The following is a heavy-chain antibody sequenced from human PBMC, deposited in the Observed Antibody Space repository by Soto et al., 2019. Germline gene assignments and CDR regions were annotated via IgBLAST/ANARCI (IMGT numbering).Heavy chain of an antibody. CDR2: ISYDGSNK. D-gene: IGHD2-2*01. J-gene: IGHJ5*02. Sequence: QVQLVESGGGVVQPGRSLRLSCAASGFTFSSYGMHWVRQAPGKGLEWVAVISYDGSNKYYADSVKGRFTISRDNSKNTLYLQMNSARAEDTAVYYCAKDQCVSTSCSPFGWFAPWGQGTLVTVSS. CDR3: AKDQCVSTSCSPFGWFAP. V-gene: IGHV3-30*18. CDR1: GFTFSSYG.